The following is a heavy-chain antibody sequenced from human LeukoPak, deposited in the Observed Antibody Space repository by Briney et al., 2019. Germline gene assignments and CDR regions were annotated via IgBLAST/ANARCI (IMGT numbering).Heavy chain of an antibody. CDR1: GVSISSGGYY. D-gene: IGHD5-24*01. J-gene: IGHJ4*02. CDR2: IYYSGST. CDR3: ARDHGGYNYGGGYFDY. Sequence: SETLSLTCTVSGVSISSGGYYWSWIRQPPGKGLEWIGYIYYSGSTNYNPSLKSRVTISVDTSKNQFSLKLSSVTAADTAVYYCARDHGGYNYGGGYFDYWGQGTLVTVSS. V-gene: IGHV4-61*08.